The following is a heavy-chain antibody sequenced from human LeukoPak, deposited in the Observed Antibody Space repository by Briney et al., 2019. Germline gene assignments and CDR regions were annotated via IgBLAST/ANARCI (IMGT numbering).Heavy chain of an antibody. Sequence: GGSLRLSCAASGFTFSIYSMNWVRQAPGKGLEWVSSISSSSSYIYYADSVKGRFTISRDNAKNSLYLQMNSLRAEDTAVYYCARVTGITMIVVTHDAFDIWGQGTMVTVSS. V-gene: IGHV3-21*01. J-gene: IGHJ3*02. D-gene: IGHD3-22*01. CDR2: ISSSSSYI. CDR3: ARVTGITMIVVTHDAFDI. CDR1: GFTFSIYS.